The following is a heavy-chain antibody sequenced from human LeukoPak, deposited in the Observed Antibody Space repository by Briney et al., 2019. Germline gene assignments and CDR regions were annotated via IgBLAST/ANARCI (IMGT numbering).Heavy chain of an antibody. V-gene: IGHV4-59*01. D-gene: IGHD6-19*01. Sequence: SETLSLTCTVSGGSISSYYWSWVRQPPGKGLEWIGYIYYSGSTNYNPSLKSRVTISVDTSKNQFSLKLSSVTAADTAVYYCARDRSSGWSAGFDPWGQGTLVTVSS. J-gene: IGHJ5*02. CDR3: ARDRSSGWSAGFDP. CDR2: IYYSGST. CDR1: GGSISSYY.